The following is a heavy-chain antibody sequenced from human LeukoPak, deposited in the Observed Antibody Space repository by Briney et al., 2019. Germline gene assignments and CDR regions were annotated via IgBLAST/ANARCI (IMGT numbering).Heavy chain of an antibody. Sequence: PSETLSLTCAVYGGSFSGYYWSWIRQPPGKGLEWIGEINHSGSTNYNPSLKSRVTISVDTSKNQFSLKLSSVTAADTAVYYCARRSWATPKGWFDPWGQGTLVTVSS. CDR3: ARRSWATPKGWFDP. V-gene: IGHV4-34*01. CDR2: INHSGST. D-gene: IGHD5-24*01. J-gene: IGHJ5*02. CDR1: GGSFSGYY.